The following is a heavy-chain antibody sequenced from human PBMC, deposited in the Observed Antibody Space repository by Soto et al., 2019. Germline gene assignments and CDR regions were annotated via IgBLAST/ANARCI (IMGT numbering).Heavy chain of an antibody. V-gene: IGHV2-5*02. CDR2: IYWDDDK. J-gene: IGHJ4*02. Sequence: QITLKESGPTLVKPTQTLTLTCTFSGFSLSSTRMAVGWIRQPPGKALEWLALIYWDDDKRYSPFLKSRLTTTKATSKNEVVLTMSNMDPVDTAGYYCAHFVVAGLGYYFDYWGQGTLVTVSS. CDR1: GFSLSSTRMA. D-gene: IGHD6-19*01. CDR3: AHFVVAGLGYYFDY.